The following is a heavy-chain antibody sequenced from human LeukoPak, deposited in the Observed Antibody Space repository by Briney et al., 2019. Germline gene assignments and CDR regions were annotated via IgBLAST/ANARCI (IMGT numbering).Heavy chain of an antibody. CDR3: ANKYGYYFDY. CDR2: IIPIFGTA. Sequence: ASVKVSCKASGGTFSSYAISWVRQAPGQGLEWMGGIIPIFGTANYAQKFQGRVTITADESTSTAYMELNSLRSEDTAVYYCANKYGYYFDYWGQGTLVTVSS. D-gene: IGHD4-17*01. V-gene: IGHV1-69*13. CDR1: GGTFSSYA. J-gene: IGHJ4*02.